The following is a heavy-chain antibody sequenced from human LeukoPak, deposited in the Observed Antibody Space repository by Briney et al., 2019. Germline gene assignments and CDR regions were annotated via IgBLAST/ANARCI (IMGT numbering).Heavy chain of an antibody. J-gene: IGHJ4*02. CDR3: ARDGGSGWFYYFDY. V-gene: IGHV3-64*01. Sequence: GGSLRLSCAASGFTFSSYAMHWVRQAPGKGLEYVSAISSNGDSTYYANSAKGRFTISRDNSRNTLYLQMGSLRAEDMAVYYCARDGGSGWFYYFDYWGQGTLVTVSS. CDR1: GFTFSSYA. D-gene: IGHD6-19*01. CDR2: ISSNGDST.